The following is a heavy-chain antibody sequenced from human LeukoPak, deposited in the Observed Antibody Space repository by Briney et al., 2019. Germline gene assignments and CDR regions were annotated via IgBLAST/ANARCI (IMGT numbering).Heavy chain of an antibody. Sequence: GGSLRLSCAASGFTFSSYAMSWVRQAPGKGLEWVSSISGSGGSTYYADSVKGRFTISRDNSKNTLYLQMNSLRAEDTAVYYCAKDVSRIQPPRYFDYWGQGTLVTVSS. CDR3: AKDVSRIQPPRYFDY. V-gene: IGHV3-23*01. CDR1: GFTFSSYA. J-gene: IGHJ4*02. CDR2: ISGSGGST. D-gene: IGHD5-18*01.